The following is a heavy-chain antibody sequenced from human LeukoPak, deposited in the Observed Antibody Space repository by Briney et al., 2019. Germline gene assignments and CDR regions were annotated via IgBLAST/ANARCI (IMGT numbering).Heavy chain of an antibody. Sequence: PSETLSLTCTVSGGSISSSSYYWGWIRQPPGKGLEWIGSIYYSGITYYNPSLKSRVTISVDTSKNQFSLKLSSVTAADTAVYYCATHGQGSSWYGNYYYYGMDVWGQGTTVTVSS. V-gene: IGHV4-39*01. J-gene: IGHJ6*02. D-gene: IGHD6-13*01. CDR2: IYYSGIT. CDR3: ATHGQGSSWYGNYYYYGMDV. CDR1: GGSISSSSYY.